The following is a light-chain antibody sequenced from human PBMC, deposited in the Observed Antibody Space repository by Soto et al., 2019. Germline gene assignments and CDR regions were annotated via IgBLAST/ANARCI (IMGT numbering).Light chain of an antibody. J-gene: IGKJ4*01. Sequence: EIVMMQSPATLSVSPGETATLSCRASQSVGSAVAWYQHKPSQAPRLLIVGASIRAPGVPGRFSGGGSGTEFTFTISSRQSEDFAVYYCQQYRNWPPLTFGGGTSVEIK. CDR3: QQYRNWPPLT. CDR1: QSVGSA. V-gene: IGKV3-15*01. CDR2: GAS.